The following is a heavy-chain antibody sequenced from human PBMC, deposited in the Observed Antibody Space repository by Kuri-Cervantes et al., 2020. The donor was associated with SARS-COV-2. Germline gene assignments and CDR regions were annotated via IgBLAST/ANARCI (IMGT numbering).Heavy chain of an antibody. CDR3: ARALGYSSSWDAFDI. V-gene: IGHV1-69*02. CDR2: IIPILGIA. D-gene: IGHD6-13*01. CDR1: GGTFSSYT. J-gene: IGHJ3*02. Sequence: SVKVSCKASGGTFSSYTISWVRQAPGQGLEWMGRIIPILGIANYAQKFQGRVTITADESTSTAYMELSSLRSEDTAVYYCARALGYSSSWDAFDIWGQGTMVTVSS.